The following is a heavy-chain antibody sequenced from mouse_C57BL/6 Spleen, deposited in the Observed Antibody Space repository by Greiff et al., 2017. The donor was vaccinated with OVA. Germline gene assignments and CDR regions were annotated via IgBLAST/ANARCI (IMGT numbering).Heavy chain of an antibody. CDR2: IYPSDSET. J-gene: IGHJ3*01. D-gene: IGHD3-2*02. Sequence: QVQLQQPGAELVRPGSSVKLSCTASGYTFTSYWMDWVKQRPGQGLEWIGNIYPSDSETHYAQKFKGKATLTVDKSSSTAYIQLSSLTSEDSAVDDCARSAQATADWGQGTLVTVSA. V-gene: IGHV1-61*01. CDR1: GYTFTSYW. CDR3: ARSAQATAD.